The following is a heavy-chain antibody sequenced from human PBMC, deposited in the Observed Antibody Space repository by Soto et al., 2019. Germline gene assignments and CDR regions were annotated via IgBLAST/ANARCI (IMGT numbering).Heavy chain of an antibody. V-gene: IGHV1-24*01. CDR3: ATHAWGSYLYNWFDP. CDR1: RYTLTELS. CDR2: FDPEDGET. D-gene: IGHD3-16*02. Sequence: ASVKVSCXVSRYTLTELSMHWVRQAPGKGLXWMGGFDPEDGETIYAQKFQGRVTMTGDTSTDTAYMELSSLRSGDTAVYYCATHAWGSYLYNWFDPWGQGTLVTVSS. J-gene: IGHJ5*02.